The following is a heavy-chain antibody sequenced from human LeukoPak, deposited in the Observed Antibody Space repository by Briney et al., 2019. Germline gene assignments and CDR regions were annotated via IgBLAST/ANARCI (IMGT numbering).Heavy chain of an antibody. V-gene: IGHV3-21*01. D-gene: IGHD5-18*01. J-gene: IGHJ3*02. CDR2: ISSSSSYI. Sequence: GGSLRLSCAASGFTFSSYSMNWVRQAPGKGLEWVSSISSSSSYIYYADSVKGRLTISRDNAKNSLYLQMNSLRAEDTAVYYCARALTDTAMVTAFDIWGQGTMVTVSS. CDR1: GFTFSSYS. CDR3: ARALTDTAMVTAFDI.